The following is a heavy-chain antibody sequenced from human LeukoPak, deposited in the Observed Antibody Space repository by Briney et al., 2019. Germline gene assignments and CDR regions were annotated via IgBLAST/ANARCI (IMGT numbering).Heavy chain of an antibody. J-gene: IGHJ4*02. D-gene: IGHD6-13*01. CDR1: GFTFSSYA. CDR3: AKCSSSSWYAFDY. Sequence: PGGSLRLSCAASGFTFSSYAMSWVRQAPGKGLEWVPAISGSGGSTYYADSVKGRFTISRDNSKNTLYLQMNSLRAEDTAVYYCAKCSSSSWYAFDYWGQGTLVTVSS. V-gene: IGHV3-23*01. CDR2: ISGSGGST.